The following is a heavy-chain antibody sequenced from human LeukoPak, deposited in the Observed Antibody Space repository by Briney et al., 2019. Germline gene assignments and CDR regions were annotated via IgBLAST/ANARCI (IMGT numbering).Heavy chain of an antibody. CDR2: ISNDGSNK. V-gene: IGHV3-30*03. CDR3: AIPDADAFDI. Sequence: RGSLRLSCAASGFTFRNFGIHWVRQAPGKGPEWVAVISNDGSNKYYADSVRGRFTISRDNSKNTLYLQMNSLRAEDTAVYCCAIPDADAFDIWGQGTMVTVSS. J-gene: IGHJ3*02. CDR1: GFTFRNFG.